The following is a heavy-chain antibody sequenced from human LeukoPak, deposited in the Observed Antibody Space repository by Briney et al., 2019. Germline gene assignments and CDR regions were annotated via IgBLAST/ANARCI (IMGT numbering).Heavy chain of an antibody. CDR3: GKDGGQYSSGPEFDP. V-gene: IGHV3-23*01. CDR1: GIVLSNTA. CDR2: ISGGGERT. J-gene: IGHJ5*02. Sequence: GGSLRLSCAASGIVLSNTAMNWARQSPGRGLEWLSAISGGGERTFYADSVKGRFTISRDNSRNTLYLQMYNLRVDDTATYYCGKDGGQYSSGPEFDPRGQGALVIFSA. D-gene: IGHD6-19*01.